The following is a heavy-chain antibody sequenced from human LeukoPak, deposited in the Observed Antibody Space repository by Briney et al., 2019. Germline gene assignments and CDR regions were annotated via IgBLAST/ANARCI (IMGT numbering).Heavy chain of an antibody. D-gene: IGHD1-26*01. Sequence: QTGGSLRLSCAASGFTFSSYAMSWVRQAPGKGLEWVSAISGSGGSTYYADSVKGRFTISRDSSKNTLYLQMNSLRAEDTAVYYCAKSRGESRGASNYWGQGTLVTVSS. J-gene: IGHJ4*02. CDR3: AKSRGESRGASNY. CDR2: ISGSGGST. V-gene: IGHV3-23*01. CDR1: GFTFSSYA.